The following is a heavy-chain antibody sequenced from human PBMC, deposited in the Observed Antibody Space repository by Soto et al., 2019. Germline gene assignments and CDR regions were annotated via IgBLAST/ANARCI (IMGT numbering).Heavy chain of an antibody. CDR3: ARTKCSGGSCYSWSLGY. Sequence: LSLTCTVSGGSITTGGYYWSWIRQLPGKGLEWIGHRYYSESTYYNPSLKSRVSISLDTSKNQFSLKLSFVTTADTAMYYCARTKCSGGSCYSWSLGYWGQGTPVTVSS. D-gene: IGHD2-15*01. J-gene: IGHJ4*02. CDR2: RYYSEST. CDR1: GGSITTGGYY. V-gene: IGHV4-31*03.